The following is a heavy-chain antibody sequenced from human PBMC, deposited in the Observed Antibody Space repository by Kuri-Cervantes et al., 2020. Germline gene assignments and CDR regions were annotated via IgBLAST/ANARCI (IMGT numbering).Heavy chain of an antibody. J-gene: IGHJ4*02. CDR3: ASSFRAPTPNDY. D-gene: IGHD3-16*01. Sequence: GGSLRLSCAASGFTLSSYAMHWVRQAPGKGLEWVAVISYDGSNKYYADSVKGRFTISRDNSKNTPYLQMNSLRAEDTAVYYCASSFRAPTPNDYWGQGTLVTVSS. CDR2: ISYDGSNK. V-gene: IGHV3-30-3*01. CDR1: GFTLSSYA.